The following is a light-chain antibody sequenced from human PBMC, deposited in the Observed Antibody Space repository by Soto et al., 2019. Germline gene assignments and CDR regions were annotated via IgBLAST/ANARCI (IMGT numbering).Light chain of an antibody. CDR1: SSDVGGYNY. CDR2: EVS. J-gene: IGLJ1*01. CDR3: SSFTSAYTFV. V-gene: IGLV2-14*01. Sequence: QSVLTQPASVSGSAGQSIAISCTGTSSDVGGYNYASWYQQHPGKAPKLLLSEVSKRPSGVSDRFSGSKSGNTASLTISGLQTQDEADYYCSSFTSAYTFVFGTGTKVTV.